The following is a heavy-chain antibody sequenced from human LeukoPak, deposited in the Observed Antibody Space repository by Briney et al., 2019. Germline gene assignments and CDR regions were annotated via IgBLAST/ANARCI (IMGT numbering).Heavy chain of an antibody. Sequence: PSQTLSLTCTVSGGSISSGGYYWSWIRQHPGKGLEWIGYIYYSGSTNYNPSLKSRVTISVDTSKNQFSLKLSSVTAADTAVYYCARLGNIVVVPADKRSHWFDPWGQGTLVTVSS. V-gene: IGHV4-31*03. CDR3: ARLGNIVVVPADKRSHWFDP. CDR2: IYYSGST. J-gene: IGHJ5*02. D-gene: IGHD2-2*01. CDR1: GGSISSGGYY.